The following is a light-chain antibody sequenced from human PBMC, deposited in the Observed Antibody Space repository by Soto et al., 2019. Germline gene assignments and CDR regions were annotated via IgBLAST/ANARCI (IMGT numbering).Light chain of an antibody. J-gene: IGKJ1*01. CDR2: DAS. Sequence: DIQMTQSPSSLSASVGDRVTITCQASQDISNYLNWYQQKPGKAPKLLMYDASSLQSGVPSRFSGSGSGTDFTLTISSLQPEDFAAYYCQQSYSTPQTSGQGTKV. CDR1: QDISNY. V-gene: IGKV1-39*01. CDR3: QQSYSTPQT.